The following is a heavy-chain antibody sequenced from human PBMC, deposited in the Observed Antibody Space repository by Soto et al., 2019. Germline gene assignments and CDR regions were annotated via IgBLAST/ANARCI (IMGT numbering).Heavy chain of an antibody. Sequence: PSQTLSLTCAIPGDSVSSYSAAWNWIRQSPSRGLEWLGRTYFRSKWYNDYAVSVKSRIIINPDTSNNQFSLQLNSVTPEDTAVYFCAKGDNLGPKTGYAFDPWGQGIMVTVSS. J-gene: IGHJ5*02. CDR3: AKGDNLGPKTGYAFDP. D-gene: IGHD5-12*01. CDR2: TYFRSKWYN. CDR1: GDSVSSYSAA. V-gene: IGHV6-1*01.